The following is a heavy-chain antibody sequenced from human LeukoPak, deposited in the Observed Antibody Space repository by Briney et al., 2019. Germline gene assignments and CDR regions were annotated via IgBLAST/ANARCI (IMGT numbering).Heavy chain of an antibody. D-gene: IGHD6-13*01. V-gene: IGHV4-34*01. J-gene: IGHJ5*02. CDR2: INHSGST. CDR3: ARVVAAAGNNWFDP. CDR1: GGSFSGYY. Sequence: SETLSLTCAVYGGSFSGYYWSWIRQPPGKGLEWIGEINHSGSTNYNPSLKSRVTISVDTSKNQFSLKLNSVTAADTALYYCARVVAAAGNNWFDPWGQGTLVTVSS.